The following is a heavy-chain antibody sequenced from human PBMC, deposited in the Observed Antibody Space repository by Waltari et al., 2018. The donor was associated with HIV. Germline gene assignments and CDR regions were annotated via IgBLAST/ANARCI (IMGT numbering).Heavy chain of an antibody. CDR3: ARAIPDMYDRSSGFRGMDV. J-gene: IGHJ6*02. CDR2: INPSGGST. D-gene: IGHD6-6*01. Sequence: QVQLVQSGAEVKKPGASVKVSCKASGYTFTSYYIHWVRQAPGQGLEWMGIINPSGGSTTYAQRFQGRVTMTRDTSTSTVYMELSSLTSDDTAVYYCARAIPDMYDRSSGFRGMDVWGQGTTVTVFS. CDR1: GYTFTSYY. V-gene: IGHV1-46*01.